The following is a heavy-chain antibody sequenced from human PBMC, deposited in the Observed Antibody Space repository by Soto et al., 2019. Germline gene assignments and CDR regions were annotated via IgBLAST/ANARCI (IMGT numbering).Heavy chain of an antibody. D-gene: IGHD2-21*01. Sequence: ESGGGLVQPGGSLTLPCAVSGLTFGDHYMEWVRQAPGKGLEWVARTRNKAKSYSTDFAASVKGRFTISRDESKKSLNLQMNSLMTEDTAVYYCSILEGAWGQGTLVIVSS. CDR1: GLTFGDHY. CDR3: SILEGA. J-gene: IGHJ5*02. V-gene: IGHV3-72*01. CDR2: TRNKAKSYST.